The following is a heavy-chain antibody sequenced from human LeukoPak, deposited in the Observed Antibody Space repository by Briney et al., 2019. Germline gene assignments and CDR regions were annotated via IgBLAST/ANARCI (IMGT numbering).Heavy chain of an antibody. CDR3: AGSSSSGWYYYYMDV. J-gene: IGHJ6*03. Sequence: GGYLRLSCAASGFTFSSYAMHWVRQALGKGLEYVSAISSNGGSTYYANSVKGRFTISRDNSKNTLYLQMGSLRAEDMAVYYCAGSSSSGWYYYYMDVWGKGTTVTVSS. CDR1: GFTFSSYA. V-gene: IGHV3-64*01. D-gene: IGHD6-6*01. CDR2: ISSNGGST.